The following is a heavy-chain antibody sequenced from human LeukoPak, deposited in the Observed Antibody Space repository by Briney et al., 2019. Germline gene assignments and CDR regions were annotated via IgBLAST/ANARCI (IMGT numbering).Heavy chain of an antibody. CDR2: IIPIFGTA. V-gene: IGHV1-69*13. CDR3: ASLYYYDSSGHPPA. J-gene: IGHJ5*02. D-gene: IGHD3-22*01. CDR1: GGTFSSYA. Sequence: GASVKVSCKASGGTFSSYAISWVRQAPGQGREWMGGIIPIFGTANYAQKFQGRVTITADESTSTAYMELSSLRSEDTAVYYCASLYYYDSSGHPPAWGQGTLVTVSS.